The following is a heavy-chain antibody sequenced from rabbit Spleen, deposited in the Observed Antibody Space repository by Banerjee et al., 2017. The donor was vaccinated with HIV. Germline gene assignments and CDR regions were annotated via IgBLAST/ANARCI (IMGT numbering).Heavy chain of an antibody. Sequence: QSLEESGGDLVKPGASLTLTCNASGFSFSSSYYMCWVRQAPGKGLECIACIYAGSSGSTYYASWAKGRFTISKTSSTTVTLQMTSLTAADTATYFCARGSATMTMVITGYYLGLWGQGTLVTVS. D-gene: IGHD2-1*01. V-gene: IGHV1S40*01. CDR2: IYAGSSGST. CDR3: ARGSATMTMVITGYYLGL. CDR1: GFSFSSSYY. J-gene: IGHJ3*01.